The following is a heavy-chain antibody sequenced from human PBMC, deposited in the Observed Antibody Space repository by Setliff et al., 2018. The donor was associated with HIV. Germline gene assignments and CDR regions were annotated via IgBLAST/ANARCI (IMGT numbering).Heavy chain of an antibody. CDR1: GGSFSGYY. CDR3: ARTRSDFWSGYSPYYYYYMDV. J-gene: IGHJ6*03. Sequence: PSETLSLTCDVYGGSFSGYYWSWIRQPPGKGLEWIGEINHSGSTNYNPSLKSRVTISVDTSKNQFSLKQSSVTAADTAVYYCARTRSDFWSGYSPYYYYYMDVWGKGTTVTVSS. V-gene: IGHV4-34*01. D-gene: IGHD3-3*01. CDR2: INHSGST.